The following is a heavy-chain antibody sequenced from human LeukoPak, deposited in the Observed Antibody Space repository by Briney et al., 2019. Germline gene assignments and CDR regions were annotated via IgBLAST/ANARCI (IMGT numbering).Heavy chain of an antibody. J-gene: IGHJ6*03. V-gene: IGHV3-7*01. Sequence: GGSLRLSCAASGFSFNNDWMSWVRQAAGKGLEWVANINQVGSEKWYVDSVKGRFTISRDNAKNSLYLQMNSLRAEDTAVYYCVRQYSGSYPHFYSYMDVWGKGTTVTVSS. CDR1: GFSFNNDW. D-gene: IGHD5-12*01. CDR2: INQVGSEK. CDR3: VRQYSGSYPHFYSYMDV.